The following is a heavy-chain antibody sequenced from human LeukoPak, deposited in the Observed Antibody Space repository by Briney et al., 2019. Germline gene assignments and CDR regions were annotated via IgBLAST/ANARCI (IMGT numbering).Heavy chain of an antibody. Sequence: PSETLSLTCTVSGGSISSYYWSWIRQPPGKGLEWIGYIYYSGSTNYNPSLKSRVTISVDTSKNQFSLKLSSVTAADTAVYYCARGRIAARRVSYYYYYIDVWGKGTTVTVSS. CDR2: IYYSGST. D-gene: IGHD6-6*01. V-gene: IGHV4-59*01. CDR1: GGSISSYY. J-gene: IGHJ6*03. CDR3: ARGRIAARRVSYYYYYIDV.